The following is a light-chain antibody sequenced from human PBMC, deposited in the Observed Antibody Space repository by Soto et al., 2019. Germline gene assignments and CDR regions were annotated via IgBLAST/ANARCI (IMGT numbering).Light chain of an antibody. CDR2: TAS. Sequence: DIQMTQSPSSLSASVGDRVTITCRASQRISSYLNWYQQKPGKAPKLLIYTASSLQSGVPSRFSGSGSGTDFTLTISSLQPEDFATYYCQQSYSSRPFGQGTKVEIK. J-gene: IGKJ1*01. CDR1: QRISSY. CDR3: QQSYSSRP. V-gene: IGKV1-39*01.